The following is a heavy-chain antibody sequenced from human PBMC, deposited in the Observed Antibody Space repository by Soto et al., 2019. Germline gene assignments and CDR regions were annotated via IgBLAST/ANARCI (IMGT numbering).Heavy chain of an antibody. Sequence: GGSLRLSCAASGFTFSSYGMHWVRQAPGKGLEWVAVISYDGSNKYYADSVKGRFTISRDNSKNTLYLQMNSLRAEDTAVYYCAKAWRGGYDPFGYWGQGTLVTVSS. V-gene: IGHV3-30*18. CDR3: AKAWRGGYDPFGY. CDR1: GFTFSSYG. D-gene: IGHD5-12*01. CDR2: ISYDGSNK. J-gene: IGHJ4*02.